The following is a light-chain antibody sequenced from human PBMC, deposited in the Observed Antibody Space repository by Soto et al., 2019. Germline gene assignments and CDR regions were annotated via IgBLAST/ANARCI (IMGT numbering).Light chain of an antibody. J-gene: IGKJ2*01. CDR3: QQYGSSDSPMYTPWSGPSLLH. Sequence: EIVLTQSPGTLSLSPGERATLSCRASQSVSSSYLAWYQQKPGQAPRLLIYGASSRATGIPDRFSGSGSGTDFTLTISRLEPEDFAVYYCQQYGSSDSPMYTPWSGPSLLHFGQGTKLEIK. V-gene: IGKV3-20*01. CDR2: GAS. CDR1: QSVSSSY.